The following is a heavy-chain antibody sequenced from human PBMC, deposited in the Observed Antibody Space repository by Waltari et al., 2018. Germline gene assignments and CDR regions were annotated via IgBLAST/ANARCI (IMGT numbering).Heavy chain of an antibody. D-gene: IGHD3-10*01. CDR3: ARGYPFSFYGSGTYYNVYDY. Sequence: QVQLVQSGAEVKKPGASVKVSFRSSGYTFTSYDINWLRQATGQGLEWMGWMNHNSGNTDYAQKFQGRVTMTRNTSISTAYMELSSLRSEDTAVYYCARGYPFSFYGSGTYYNVYDYWGQGTLVTVSS. CDR2: MNHNSGNT. V-gene: IGHV1-8*01. J-gene: IGHJ4*02. CDR1: GYTFTSYD.